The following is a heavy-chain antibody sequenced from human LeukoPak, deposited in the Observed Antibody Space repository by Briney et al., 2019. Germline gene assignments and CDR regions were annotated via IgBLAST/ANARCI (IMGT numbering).Heavy chain of an antibody. CDR2: IYPGDSDT. Sequence: GESLKISCKGSGYSFTSYWIGWVRQMPGKGLEWMGIIYPGDSDTRYSPSFQGQVTISADKSISTAYLQWSSLKASDTAMYYCARQVDYGDPPGWYFVLRGRGTQVAVS. J-gene: IGHJ2*01. D-gene: IGHD4-17*01. CDR1: GYSFTSYW. V-gene: IGHV5-51*01. CDR3: ARQVDYGDPPGWYFVL.